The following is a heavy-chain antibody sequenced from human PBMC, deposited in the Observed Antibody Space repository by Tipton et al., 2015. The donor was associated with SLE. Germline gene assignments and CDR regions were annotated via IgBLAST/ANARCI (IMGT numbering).Heavy chain of an antibody. Sequence: TLSLTCAVYRGSFSGFYWNWIRQPPGRGLEWIGEINHSGSTIYNPSLKSRVTMSVDTSKNHFSLKLISVTAADTAVYYCAREFLNPVTTVHYYFDLWGRGTLVTVSS. CDR2: INHSGST. CDR3: AREFLNPVTTVHYYFDL. D-gene: IGHD4-11*01. J-gene: IGHJ2*01. V-gene: IGHV4-34*01. CDR1: RGSFSGFY.